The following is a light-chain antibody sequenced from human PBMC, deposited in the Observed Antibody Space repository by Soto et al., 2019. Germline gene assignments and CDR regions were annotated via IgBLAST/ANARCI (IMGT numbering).Light chain of an antibody. CDR2: GNS. CDR1: SPTIGAGYD. Sequence: SVVTPPPPVSGAPGQRGTISLTGRSPTIGAGYDVHWYQQLPGTAPKLLIYGNSNRPSGVPDRFSGSKSGTSASLAITGLQAEDEADYYCQSYDSSLVYVFGTGTKVTVL. J-gene: IGLJ1*01. V-gene: IGLV1-40*01. CDR3: QSYDSSLVYV.